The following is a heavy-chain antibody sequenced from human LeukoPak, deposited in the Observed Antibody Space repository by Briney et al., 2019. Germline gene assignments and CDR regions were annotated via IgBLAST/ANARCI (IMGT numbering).Heavy chain of an antibody. Sequence: RASVKVSCKASGYTLTSYGISWVRQAPGQGLEWMGWISAYNGNTNYAQKLQGRVTMTTDTSTSTAYMELRSLRSDDTAVYYCARYCSSTSCYTGNWFDPWGQGTLVTVSS. V-gene: IGHV1-18*01. CDR1: GYTLTSYG. J-gene: IGHJ5*02. CDR2: ISAYNGNT. D-gene: IGHD2-2*02. CDR3: ARYCSSTSCYTGNWFDP.